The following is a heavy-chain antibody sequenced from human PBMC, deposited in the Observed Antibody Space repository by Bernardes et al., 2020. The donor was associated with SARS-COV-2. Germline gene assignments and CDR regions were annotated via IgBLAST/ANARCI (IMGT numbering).Heavy chain of an antibody. V-gene: IGHV3-53*01. CDR2: IYSGGRT. CDR3: ASDLRWYYDSSGQVGDAFDV. CDR1: GFIVSAYC. Sequence: GGSLRLSCAASGFIVSAYCLSWVRQAPGKGLDWVSVIYSGGRTSYADSVKGRFTISRDNSTNTLYLQMNSLRAEDTAIYYCASDLRWYYDSSGQVGDAFDVWSQGKMVTGSS. J-gene: IGHJ3*01. D-gene: IGHD3-22*01.